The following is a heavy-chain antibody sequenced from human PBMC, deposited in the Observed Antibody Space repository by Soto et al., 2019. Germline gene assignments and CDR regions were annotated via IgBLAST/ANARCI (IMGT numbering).Heavy chain of an antibody. V-gene: IGHV3-30*18. CDR3: AKGQGGQWLVGHYYYYYGMDV. D-gene: IGHD6-19*01. Sequence: GGSLRLSCAASGFTFSSYGMHWVRQAPGKGLEWVAVISYDGSNKYYADSVKGRFTISRDNSKNTLYLQMNSLRAEDTAVYYCAKGQGGQWLVGHYYYYYGMDVWGQGTTVTVSS. CDR1: GFTFSSYG. J-gene: IGHJ6*02. CDR2: ISYDGSNK.